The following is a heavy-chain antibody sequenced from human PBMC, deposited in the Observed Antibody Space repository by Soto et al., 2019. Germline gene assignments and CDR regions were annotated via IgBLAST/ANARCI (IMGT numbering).Heavy chain of an antibody. J-gene: IGHJ5*02. V-gene: IGHV1-69*13. CDR1: GGTFSSYA. CDR2: IIPIFGAA. CDR3: AREGLEYTSSGYNWFDP. Sequence: ASVKVSCKASGGTFSSYAMNWVRQAPGQGLEWMGGIIPIFGAANYAQRFQGRVTITADESTSTAYMELSSLRFEDTAVFYCAREGLEYTSSGYNWFDPWAQGTQV. D-gene: IGHD1-26*01.